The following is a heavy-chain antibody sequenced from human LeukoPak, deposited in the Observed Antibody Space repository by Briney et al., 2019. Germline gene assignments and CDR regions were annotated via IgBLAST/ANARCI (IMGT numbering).Heavy chain of an antibody. Sequence: GGSLRLSCAASGFTFSSYAMSWVRQAPGKGLEWVSAISGSGGSTYYADSVKGRFTISRDNSKNTLYLQMNSLRAEDTAVYYCAKDDDYVWGSYRSYWCFDLWGRGTLVTVSS. CDR2: ISGSGGST. D-gene: IGHD3-16*02. V-gene: IGHV3-23*01. CDR3: AKDDDYVWGSYRSYWCFDL. CDR1: GFTFSSYA. J-gene: IGHJ2*01.